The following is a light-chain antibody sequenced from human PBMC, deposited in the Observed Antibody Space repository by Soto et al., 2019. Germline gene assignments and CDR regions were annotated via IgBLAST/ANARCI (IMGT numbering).Light chain of an antibody. Sequence: HMTLSSSSLSASVGYRVTIICRASQSISSYLNWYQQKQGKAPKLLIYAASSLQSGVPSRFSGSGYGTDFNLTISSLQPEDFATYYCQQSYSTPITFGQGTRLEIK. J-gene: IGKJ5*01. V-gene: IGKV1-39*01. CDR2: AAS. CDR1: QSISSY. CDR3: QQSYSTPIT.